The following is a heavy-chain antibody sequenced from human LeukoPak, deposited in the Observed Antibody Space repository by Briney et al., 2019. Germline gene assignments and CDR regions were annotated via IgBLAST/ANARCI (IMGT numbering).Heavy chain of an antibody. Sequence: GGSLRLSCAASGFTLDDYGMSWVRQAPGKGLEWVSGINWNGGSTGYADSVKGRFTISRDNAKNSLYLQMISLRAEDTALYYCARDIDVQVAYCGGDCYPLGAFDIWGQGTMVTVSS. CDR1: GFTLDDYG. D-gene: IGHD2-21*02. J-gene: IGHJ3*02. CDR3: ARDIDVQVAYCGGDCYPLGAFDI. CDR2: INWNGGST. V-gene: IGHV3-20*04.